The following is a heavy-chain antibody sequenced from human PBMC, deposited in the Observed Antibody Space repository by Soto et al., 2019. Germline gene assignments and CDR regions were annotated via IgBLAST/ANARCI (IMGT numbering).Heavy chain of an antibody. CDR1: GFTFSSYS. V-gene: IGHV3-21*01. J-gene: IGHJ4*02. D-gene: IGHD2-8*01. Sequence: GALRLSCAASGFTFSSYSMNWVRQAPGKGLEWVSSISSSSSYIYYADSVKGRFTISRDNAKNSLYLQMNSLRAEDTAVYYCAREHDCTNGVCPPAPHFDYWGQGTLVTVSS. CDR3: AREHDCTNGVCPPAPHFDY. CDR2: ISSSSSYI.